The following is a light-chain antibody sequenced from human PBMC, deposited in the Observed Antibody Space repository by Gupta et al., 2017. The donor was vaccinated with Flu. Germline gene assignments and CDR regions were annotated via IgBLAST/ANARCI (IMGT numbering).Light chain of an antibody. CDR1: QSGLYSSNNKNY. J-gene: IGKJ3*01. CDR2: WAS. CDR3: QHELLTPNT. Sequence: DIVMTQSPDALAVSLGERATINCKSSQSGLYSSNNKNYLAWYQQKPGQPPKLLIYWASSRESGVPERFSGSGSGTDFTLTISRLQAEDVAVYYCQHELLTPNTFGHGTKVDI. V-gene: IGKV4-1*01.